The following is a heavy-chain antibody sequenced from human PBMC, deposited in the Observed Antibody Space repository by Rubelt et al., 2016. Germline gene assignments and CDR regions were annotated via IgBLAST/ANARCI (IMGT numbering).Heavy chain of an antibody. CDR2: ISYDGSNK. J-gene: IGHJ4*02. CDR1: GFTFRTYA. D-gene: IGHD5-12*01. V-gene: IGHV3-30*04. Sequence: VHLLESGGDLVQPGGSLRLSCAASGFTFRTYAMSWVRQAPGKGLEWVAVISYDGSNKYYADSVKGRFTISRDNSKNTLFLQMNSLRAEDTAVYYCARTVATITFDYWGQGTLVTVSS. CDR3: ARTVATITFDY.